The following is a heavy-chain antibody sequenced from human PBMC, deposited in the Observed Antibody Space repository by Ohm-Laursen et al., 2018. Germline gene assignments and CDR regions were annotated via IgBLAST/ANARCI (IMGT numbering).Heavy chain of an antibody. Sequence: GTLSLTWAVSGNSINTYYWSWIRQPPGKGLEYISWIHYSGNTNYNPSLRSRVTISVDTSKNQISLSLRSVTAADTAIYYCAGNRLGSSFDNWGPGTVVTVSS. J-gene: IGHJ4*02. CDR2: IHYSGNT. CDR3: AGNRLGSSFDN. D-gene: IGHD1-26*01. V-gene: IGHV4-59*08. CDR1: GNSINTYY.